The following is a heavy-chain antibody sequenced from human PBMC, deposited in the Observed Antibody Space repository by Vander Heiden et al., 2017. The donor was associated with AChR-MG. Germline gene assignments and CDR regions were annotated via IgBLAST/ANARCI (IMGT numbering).Heavy chain of an antibody. J-gene: IGHJ4*02. CDR3: ARGYWSYYDGSGYYLDF. V-gene: IGHV4-30-4*01. Sequence: QVQLQASGPGLVEPSQTLSLTCTVSGDSISNGDYHWSWIRQPPGKGPEWIGYIYFTGTTYYTPSLKDRLTISVDTSKNQLSLKLTSVTAADTAIYYCARGYWSYYDGSGYYLDFWGQGSLVTVSS. D-gene: IGHD3-22*01. CDR1: GDSISNGDYH. CDR2: IYFTGTT.